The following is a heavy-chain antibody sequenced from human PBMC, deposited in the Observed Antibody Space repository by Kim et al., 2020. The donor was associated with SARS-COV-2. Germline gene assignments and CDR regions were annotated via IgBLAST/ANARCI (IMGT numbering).Heavy chain of an antibody. J-gene: IGHJ4*02. CDR2: ISSDGSNK. V-gene: IGHV3-30*18. CDR3: AKIWLVASGTYLSLDY. D-gene: IGHD3-10*01. Sequence: GGSLRLSCAASGFTFSSYGMHWVRQAPGKGLEWVAVISSDGSNKYYADSVKGRFTISRDNSKNTLFLQMNSLRTDDTAVYFCAKIWLVASGTYLSLDYWGQGTQVTVSS. CDR1: GFTFSSYG.